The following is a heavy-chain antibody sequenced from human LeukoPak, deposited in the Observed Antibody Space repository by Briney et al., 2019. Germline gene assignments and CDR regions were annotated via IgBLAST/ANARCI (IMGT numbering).Heavy chain of an antibody. CDR2: IKQDGSEI. D-gene: IGHD2-2*01. CDR3: ARRGAAIDY. Sequence: GGSLRLSCAASGFTFSSYWMSWVRQAPGKGLEWVANIKQDGSEIYYVDSMKGRFTISRDNAKNSLFPQMNSLRAEDTAVYYCARRGAAIDYWGQGTLVTVSS. V-gene: IGHV3-7*01. CDR1: GFTFSSYW. J-gene: IGHJ4*02.